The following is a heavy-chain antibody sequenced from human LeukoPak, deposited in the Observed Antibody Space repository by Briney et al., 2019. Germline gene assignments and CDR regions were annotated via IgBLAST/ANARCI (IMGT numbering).Heavy chain of an antibody. CDR2: INPNSGGT. J-gene: IGHJ6*03. Sequence: ASVKVSCKASGYTFTGYYMHWVRQAPGQGLEWMGWINPNSGGTNYAQKFQGRVTMTRDTSISTAYMELSRLRSDDTAVYYCARDPAGGYDVLTGYYYYYMDVWGKGTTVTISS. CDR1: GYTFTGYY. D-gene: IGHD3-9*01. V-gene: IGHV1-2*02. CDR3: ARDPAGGYDVLTGYYYYYMDV.